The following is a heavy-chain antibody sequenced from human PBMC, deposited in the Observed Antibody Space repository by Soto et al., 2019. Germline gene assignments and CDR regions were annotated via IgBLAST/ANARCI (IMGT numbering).Heavy chain of an antibody. CDR1: GGSISSGGYS. CDR3: ARCDTMIWYFDY. V-gene: IGHV4-30-2*01. CDR2: IYHSGST. D-gene: IGHD3-22*01. J-gene: IGHJ4*02. Sequence: PSETLSLTCAVSGGSISSGGYSWSWIRQPPGKGLEWIGYIYHSGSTYYNPSLKSRVTISVDRSKNQFSLKLSSVTAADTAVYYCARCDTMIWYFDYWGQGTLVTVSS.